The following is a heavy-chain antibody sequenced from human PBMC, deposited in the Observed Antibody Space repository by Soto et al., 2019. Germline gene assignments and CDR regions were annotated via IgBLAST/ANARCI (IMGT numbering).Heavy chain of an antibody. CDR2: ISSSGSTI. CDR1: GFTFSSYE. D-gene: IGHD5-18*01. Sequence: SGGSLRLSCAASGFTFSSYEMNWVRQAPGKGLEWVSYISSSGSTIYYADSVKGRFTISRDNAKNSLYLQMNSLRAEDTAVYYCARNTAPFDYWGQGTLVTVSS. CDR3: ARNTAPFDY. V-gene: IGHV3-48*03. J-gene: IGHJ4*02.